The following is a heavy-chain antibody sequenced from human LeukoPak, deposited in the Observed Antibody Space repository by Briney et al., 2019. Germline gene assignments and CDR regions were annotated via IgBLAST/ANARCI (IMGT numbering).Heavy chain of an antibody. V-gene: IGHV3-21*01. Sequence: PGGSLRLSCAASGFTSSSYSMTWVRQAPGKGLEWVSSISSSSSYIYYADSVKGRFTISRDNAKNSLYLQMNSLRAEDTAVYYCARVGTPPYQPLGWFDPWGQGTLVTVSS. CDR2: ISSSSSYI. CDR3: ARVGTPPYQPLGWFDP. J-gene: IGHJ5*02. CDR1: GFTSSSYS.